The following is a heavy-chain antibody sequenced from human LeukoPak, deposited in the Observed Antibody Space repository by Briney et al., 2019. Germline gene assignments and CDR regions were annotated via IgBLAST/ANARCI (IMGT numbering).Heavy chain of an antibody. J-gene: IGHJ4*02. CDR2: FDPEDGET. CDR1: GYTLTELS. D-gene: IGHD6-6*01. CDR3: ATDLGGSSPLDY. Sequence: GASVTVSCKVSGYTLTELSMHWVRQAPGKGLEWMGGFDPEDGETIYAQKFQGRVTMTEDTSTDTAYMELSSLRSGDTAVYYCATDLGGSSPLDYWGQGTLVTVSS. V-gene: IGHV1-24*01.